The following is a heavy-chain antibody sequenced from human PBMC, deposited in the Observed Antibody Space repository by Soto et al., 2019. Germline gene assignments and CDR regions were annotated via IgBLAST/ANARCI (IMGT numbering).Heavy chain of an antibody. D-gene: IGHD6-13*01. Sequence: QVQLQESGPRLVKNSETLSLTCTVSGGSMIAYYWNWMRQPPGKGLQWIGYTYYRGSTTYNPSLKSRVTISLASYKNQSSLKLDSVNPADTAVYYCATVRGNAGKRYFDYWGPGPLVTVSS. CDR3: ATVRGNAGKRYFDY. CDR1: GGSMIAYY. J-gene: IGHJ4*02. CDR2: TYYRGST. V-gene: IGHV4-59*01.